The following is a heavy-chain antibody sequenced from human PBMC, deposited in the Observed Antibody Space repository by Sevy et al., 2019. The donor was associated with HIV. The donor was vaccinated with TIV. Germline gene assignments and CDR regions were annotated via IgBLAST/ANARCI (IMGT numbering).Heavy chain of an antibody. CDR3: ARDRIAARTGGFWFDP. CDR2: ISSSSSYI. Sequence: RGSLRLSCAASGFTFSSYSMNWVRQAPGKGLEWVSSISSSSSYIYYADSVKGRFTISRDNAKNSLYLQMNSLRAEDTAVYYCARDRIAARTGGFWFDPWGQGTLVTVSS. D-gene: IGHD6-6*01. CDR1: GFTFSSYS. J-gene: IGHJ5*02. V-gene: IGHV3-21*01.